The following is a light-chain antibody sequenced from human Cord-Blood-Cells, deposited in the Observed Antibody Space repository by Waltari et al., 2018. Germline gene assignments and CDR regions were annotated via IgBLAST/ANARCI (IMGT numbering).Light chain of an antibody. CDR3: QQSYSTLT. CDR1: QSISSY. J-gene: IGKJ4*01. Sequence: DIQMTQSPSSLSASVGDRVTIHCRASQSISSYLNWYQQKPGKAPKLLIYAASSLQSGVPSRFSGSGSGTDFTLTISSLQPEDFATYYCQQSYSTLTFGGGTKVEMK. CDR2: AAS. V-gene: IGKV1-39*01.